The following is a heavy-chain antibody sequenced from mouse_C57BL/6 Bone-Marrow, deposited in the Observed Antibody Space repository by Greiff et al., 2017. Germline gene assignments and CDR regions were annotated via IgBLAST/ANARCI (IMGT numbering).Heavy chain of an antibody. Sequence: QVQLQQSGAELVRPGASVKLSCKASGYTFTDYYINWVKQRPGQGLEWIARIYPGSGNTYYNEKFKGKATLTAEKSSSTAYMQLSSLTSEDSAVYFCARVSYFDYWGQGTTLTVSS. J-gene: IGHJ2*01. CDR2: IYPGSGNT. CDR1: GYTFTDYY. CDR3: ARVSYFDY. V-gene: IGHV1-76*01.